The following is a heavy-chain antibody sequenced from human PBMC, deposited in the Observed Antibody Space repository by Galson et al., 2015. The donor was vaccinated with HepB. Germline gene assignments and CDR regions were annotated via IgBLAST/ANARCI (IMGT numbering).Heavy chain of an antibody. J-gene: IGHJ6*02. CDR1: GYTFPSYG. D-gene: IGHD3-10*01. Sequence: SVKVSCKASGYTFPSYGINWVRQAPGQGLEWMGWISVYNDDTDYAQKFQGRLTLTTDTSTNTAYMELRSLRSDDTAVYYCARGGLWFGEDYYYYGMDVWGPGSPGHRLL. V-gene: IGHV1-18*04. CDR2: ISVYNDDT. CDR3: ARGGLWFGEDYYYYGMDV.